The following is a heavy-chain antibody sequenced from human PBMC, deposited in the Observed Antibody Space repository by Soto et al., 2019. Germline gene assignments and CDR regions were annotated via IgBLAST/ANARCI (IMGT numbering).Heavy chain of an antibody. D-gene: IGHD5-12*01. Sequence: SETLSLTSTVSGGSISSYYWSWIRQPPGKGLEWIGYIYYSGSTNYNPSLKSRVTISVDTSKNQFSLKLSSVTAADTAVYYCARRLPYSGYVSFDYWGQGTLVTVSS. CDR1: GGSISSYY. J-gene: IGHJ4*02. CDR2: IYYSGST. V-gene: IGHV4-59*08. CDR3: ARRLPYSGYVSFDY.